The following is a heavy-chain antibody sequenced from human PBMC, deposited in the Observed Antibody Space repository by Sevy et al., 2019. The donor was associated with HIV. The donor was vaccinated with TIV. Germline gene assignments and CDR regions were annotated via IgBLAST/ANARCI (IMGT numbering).Heavy chain of an antibody. V-gene: IGHV3-11*06. J-gene: IGHJ4*02. CDR3: AREENRELGTIPLDS. D-gene: IGHD7-27*01. Sequence: GGSLRLSCAASGFTFSDYYMSWIRQAPGKGLEWVSYISSSSSYTNYADSVKGRFTISRDNAKNSLFLEMHSLTDEDTAVYYCAREENRELGTIPLDSWGRGIQVTVSS. CDR2: ISSSSSYT. CDR1: GFTFSDYY.